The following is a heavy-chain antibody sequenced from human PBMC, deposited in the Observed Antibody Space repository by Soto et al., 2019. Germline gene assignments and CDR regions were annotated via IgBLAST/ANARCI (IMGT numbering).Heavy chain of an antibody. CDR1: GFTFSSYA. J-gene: IGHJ6*02. CDR3: ARAGCDGGTCYTLVGLRYGMDV. CDR2: ISYDGNNK. V-gene: IGHV3-30-3*01. D-gene: IGHD2-15*01. Sequence: QVQLVESGGGVVQPGRSLRLSCAASGFTFSSYAMYWVRQAPGKGLEWVAIISYDGNNKHYADSVKGRFTIARDNSQNTLYLQMNGLGAEDTAVYYCARAGCDGGTCYTLVGLRYGMDVWGQGTTVTVSS.